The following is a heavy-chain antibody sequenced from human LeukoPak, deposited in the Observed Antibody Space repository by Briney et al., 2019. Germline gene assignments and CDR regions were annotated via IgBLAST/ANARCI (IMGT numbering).Heavy chain of an antibody. CDR1: GFTFSRNG. V-gene: IGHV3-21*01. CDR2: ISVSGTYI. CDR3: ARDRDYGTFDY. Sequence: GGSLRLSCAASGFTFSRNGMAWVRQAPGKGLEWVSSISVSGTYIYYSDSVKGRFTISRDDARNSLYLEMNSLRSDDTAIYYCARDRDYGTFDYWGQGTLVTVSS. D-gene: IGHD4-17*01. J-gene: IGHJ4*02.